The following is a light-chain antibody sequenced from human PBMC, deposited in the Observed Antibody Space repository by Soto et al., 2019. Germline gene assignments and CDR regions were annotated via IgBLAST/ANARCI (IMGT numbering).Light chain of an antibody. CDR2: DAS. J-gene: IGKJ1*01. CDR1: QSVSSY. V-gene: IGKV3-11*01. Sequence: EIVLTQSPATLSLSPGERATLSCRASQSVSSYLAWYQQKPGQAPRLLIYDASNRATGIPARFSGSGSGKDFTLTIGSLEPEDFGVYYCQQRSNWPGTFGQGTKVEIK. CDR3: QQRSNWPGT.